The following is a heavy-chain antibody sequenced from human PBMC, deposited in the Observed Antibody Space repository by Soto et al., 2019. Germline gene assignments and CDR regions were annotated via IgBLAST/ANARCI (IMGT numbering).Heavy chain of an antibody. CDR1: GFNFGDYA. V-gene: IGHV3-49*03. Sequence: EVQLVESGGGMVQPGRSLRLSCTTSGFNFGDYAMNWFRQAPGKGLEWVGFVRSKAYGGTTDYGASVKDRFTISRDAXKSIAYLQMNSLKTEDTAVYYCSHDSSGYSYYFQYWGQGTLVTVSS. CDR2: VRSKAYGGTT. D-gene: IGHD3-22*01. J-gene: IGHJ4*02. CDR3: SHDSSGYSYYFQY.